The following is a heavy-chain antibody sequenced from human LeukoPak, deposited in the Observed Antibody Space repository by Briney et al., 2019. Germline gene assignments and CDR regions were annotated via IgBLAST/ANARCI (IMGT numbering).Heavy chain of an antibody. J-gene: IGHJ4*02. CDR3: ARALVGATEYYFDY. Sequence: QTGGSLRLSCAASGFTFSSYSMNWVRQAPGKGLEWVAVIWYDGSNKYYADSVKGRFTISRDNSKNTLYLQMNSLRAEDTAVYYCARALVGATEYYFDYWGQGTLVTVSS. CDR2: IWYDGSNK. CDR1: GFTFSSYS. V-gene: IGHV3-33*08. D-gene: IGHD1-26*01.